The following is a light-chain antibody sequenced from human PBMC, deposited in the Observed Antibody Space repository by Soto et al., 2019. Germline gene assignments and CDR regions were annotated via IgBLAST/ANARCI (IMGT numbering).Light chain of an antibody. CDR2: DAS. V-gene: IGKV3-11*01. CDR1: QSVSSY. CDR3: QQRRDWPLT. J-gene: IGKJ4*01. Sequence: PGERATLSCRASQSVSSYLAWYQQTPGQAPRLLISDASNRATGIPARFSGRGTGTDFTLTVSSLDPEDFAVYYCQQRRDWPLTFGGGTKVEI.